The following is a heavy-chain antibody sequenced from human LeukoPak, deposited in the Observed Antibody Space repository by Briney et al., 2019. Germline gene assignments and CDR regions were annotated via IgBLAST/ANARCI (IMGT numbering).Heavy chain of an antibody. CDR2: IYYSGST. V-gene: IGHV4-31*03. CDR1: GGSISSGGYY. D-gene: IGHD3-10*01. Sequence: SQTLSLTCTVSGGSISSGGYYWSWIRQHPGKGLEWIGYIYYSGSTYYNPSLKSRVTISVDTSKNQFSLKLSSVTAADTAVYYCAREGITMVRGVIYGMDVWGQGTTVTVSS. CDR3: AREGITMVRGVIYGMDV. J-gene: IGHJ6*02.